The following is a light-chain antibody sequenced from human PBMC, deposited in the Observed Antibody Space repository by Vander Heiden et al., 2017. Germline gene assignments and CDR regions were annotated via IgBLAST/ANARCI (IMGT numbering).Light chain of an antibody. Sequence: DIVMTQSPLSLPVTPGEPASISCRSSQSLLHSNGYNYLDWYLQKPGQSPQLLIYLGSNRASGVPDRFSGSGSGTDFTLKISRVEAEDVGVYYCRQALQKFFTFGHGTKVDIK. V-gene: IGKV2-28*01. J-gene: IGKJ3*01. CDR1: QSLLHSNGYNY. CDR3: RQALQKFFT. CDR2: LGS.